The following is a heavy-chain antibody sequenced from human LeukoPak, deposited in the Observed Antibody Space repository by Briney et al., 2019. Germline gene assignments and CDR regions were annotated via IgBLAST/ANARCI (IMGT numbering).Heavy chain of an antibody. D-gene: IGHD5-24*01. V-gene: IGHV4-39*02. J-gene: IGHJ2*01. CDR1: GGSISSSSYY. CDR3: ARDRDGYNRYWYFDL. Sequence: SETLSLTCTVSGGSISSSSYYWGWIRQPPGKGLEWIGSIYYSGSTYYNPSLKSRVTISVDTSKNQFSLQLSSVAAADTAVYYCARDRDGYNRYWYFDLWGRGTLVTVSS. CDR2: IYYSGST.